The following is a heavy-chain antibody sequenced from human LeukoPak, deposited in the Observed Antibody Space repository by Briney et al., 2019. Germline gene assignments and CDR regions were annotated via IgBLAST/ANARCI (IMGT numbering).Heavy chain of an antibody. CDR2: IYYSGST. CDR1: GYSISSSSYY. D-gene: IGHD6-13*01. V-gene: IGHV4-39*07. Sequence: SETLSLTCTVSGYSISSSSYYWDWIRQPPGKGLEWIGSIYYSGSTYYNPSLKSRVTISIDTSKNQFSLKLSSVTAADTAVYFCARVAAAGNYYFDYWGQGTLVTVSS. J-gene: IGHJ4*02. CDR3: ARVAAAGNYYFDY.